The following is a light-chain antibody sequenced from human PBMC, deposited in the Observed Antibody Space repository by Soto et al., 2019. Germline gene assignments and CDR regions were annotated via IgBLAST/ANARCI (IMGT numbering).Light chain of an antibody. Sequence: SYELTQPPSVSVPPGNTATITWGANNMGSQSGNWYQQKPCQDPVLVVFYDRVRPPGIPDRFSGSNSANRDTLTISRVEDGDEADYYCQVCDRSRDPMVVFGGGTKLTVL. V-gene: IGLV3-21*01. J-gene: IGLJ2*01. CDR2: YDR. CDR3: QVCDRSRDPMVV. CDR1: NMGSQS.